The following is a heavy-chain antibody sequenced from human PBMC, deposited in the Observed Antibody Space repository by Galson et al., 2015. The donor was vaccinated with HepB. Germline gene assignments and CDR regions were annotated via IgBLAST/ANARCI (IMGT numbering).Heavy chain of an antibody. Sequence: SLRLSCAASGFTFSSYGMHWVRQAPGKGLEWVAVISYDGSNKYYADSVKGRFTISRDNSKNTLYLQMNSLRAEDTAVYYCAKEDYGDGFDYWGQGTLVTVSS. CDR3: AKEDYGDGFDY. V-gene: IGHV3-30*18. D-gene: IGHD4-17*01. CDR1: GFTFSSYG. J-gene: IGHJ4*02. CDR2: ISYDGSNK.